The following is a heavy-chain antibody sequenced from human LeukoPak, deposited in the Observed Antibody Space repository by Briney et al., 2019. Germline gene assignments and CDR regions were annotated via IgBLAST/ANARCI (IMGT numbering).Heavy chain of an antibody. Sequence: GGSLRLSCAASGFTFSSYSMNWVRQAPGKGLEWVSSISSSSSYIYYADSVKGRFTISRDNAKNSLYLQMNSLRAEDTAVYCCARDTYYYDSSGYYRYDWGQGTLVTVSS. V-gene: IGHV3-21*01. J-gene: IGHJ4*02. CDR3: ARDTYYYDSSGYYRYD. D-gene: IGHD3-22*01. CDR1: GFTFSSYS. CDR2: ISSSSSYI.